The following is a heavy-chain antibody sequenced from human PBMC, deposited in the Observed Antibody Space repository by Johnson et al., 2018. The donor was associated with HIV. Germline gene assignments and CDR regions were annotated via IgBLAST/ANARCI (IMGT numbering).Heavy chain of an antibody. CDR3: ARDVKVCAFDI. CDR1: GFTFSDYY. J-gene: IGHJ3*02. CDR2: ISWNSGTI. Sequence: QVLLVESAGGLVKPRGSLRLSCAVSGFTFSDYYISWIRPAPGKGLEWVPGISWNSGTIDYADSVKGRFTISRDNAKKSLYVQMNSLRAEDTAGYYCARDVKVCAFDIWGQGTMVTVSS. D-gene: IGHD3-16*01. V-gene: IGHV3-11*04.